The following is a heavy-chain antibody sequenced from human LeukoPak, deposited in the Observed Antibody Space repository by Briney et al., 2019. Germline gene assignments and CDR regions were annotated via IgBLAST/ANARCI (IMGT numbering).Heavy chain of an antibody. D-gene: IGHD3-10*01. J-gene: IGHJ6*03. CDR1: GFTFSSYG. CDR2: ISGSGGST. CDR3: AKVSRSYYGSGSNNYYYYYMDV. V-gene: IGHV3-23*01. Sequence: GGSLRLSCAASGFTFSSYGMSWVRQAPGKGLEWVSAISGSGGSTYYADSVKGRFTISRGNSKNTLYLQMNSLRAEDTAVYYCAKVSRSYYGSGSNNYYYYYMDVWGKGTTVTISS.